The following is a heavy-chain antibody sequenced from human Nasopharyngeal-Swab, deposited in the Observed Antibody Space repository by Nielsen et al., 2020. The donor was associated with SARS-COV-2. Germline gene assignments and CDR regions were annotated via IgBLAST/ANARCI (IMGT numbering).Heavy chain of an antibody. J-gene: IGHJ4*02. Sequence: GGSLRLSCQGSGYSFANYWIGWVRQMPGKCLECMGIIYPGDSDTRYSPSFHGQVTISADRSTSTTYLHLSSLKASDTAMYYCAKSSGSGYDANSFDFWGQGTLVTVSS. D-gene: IGHD5-12*01. CDR3: AKSSGSGYDANSFDF. CDR2: IYPGDSDT. CDR1: GYSFANYW. V-gene: IGHV5-51*01.